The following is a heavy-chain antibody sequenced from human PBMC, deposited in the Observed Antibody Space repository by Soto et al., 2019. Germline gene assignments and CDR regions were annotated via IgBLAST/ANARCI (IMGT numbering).Heavy chain of an antibody. CDR1: GYSISSGYY. CDR3: ARAPKVSGSSQTRPDF. CDR2: ISQSGNT. J-gene: IGHJ4*02. D-gene: IGHD6-6*01. V-gene: IGHV4-38-2*01. Sequence: SETLSLTCAVSGYSISSGYYWGWIRQPPGKGLEWIGEISQSGNTNYSPSLKSRVSISIDTSKKQFSLNLASVSAADTAVYYCARAPKVSGSSQTRPDFWGQGTLVTVSS.